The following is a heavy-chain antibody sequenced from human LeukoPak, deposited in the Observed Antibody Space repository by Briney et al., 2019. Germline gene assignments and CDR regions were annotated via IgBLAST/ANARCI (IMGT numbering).Heavy chain of an antibody. V-gene: IGHV3-74*01. D-gene: IGHD1-26*01. CDR3: TRGYSGSYRIDY. Sequence: GGSLRLSCAASGVTFSSYWMHWVRQAPGKGLVWVSRISGDGSSTTYADSVKGRFTISRDNAKNTLYLQINSLRAEDTAVYYCTRGYSGSYRIDYWGQGSLVTVSS. CDR2: ISGDGSST. CDR1: GVTFSSYW. J-gene: IGHJ4*02.